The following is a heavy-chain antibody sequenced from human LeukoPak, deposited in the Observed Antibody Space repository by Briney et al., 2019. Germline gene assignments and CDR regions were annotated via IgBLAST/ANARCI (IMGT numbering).Heavy chain of an antibody. Sequence: ASVKVSCKASGYTFTSYDINWVRQATGQGLEWMGWMNPNSGNTGYAQKFQGRVTMTRNTSISTAYMELSSLRSEDTAVYYCARAYGSGSYFGYYYYYMDVWGKGTTVTVYS. V-gene: IGHV1-8*01. CDR2: MNPNSGNT. D-gene: IGHD3-10*01. J-gene: IGHJ6*03. CDR3: ARAYGSGSYFGYYYYYMDV. CDR1: GYTFTSYD.